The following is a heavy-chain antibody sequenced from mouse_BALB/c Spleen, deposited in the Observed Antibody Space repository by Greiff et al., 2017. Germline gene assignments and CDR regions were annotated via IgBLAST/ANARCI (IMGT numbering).Heavy chain of an antibody. CDR3: ARRGFYYGNFDY. J-gene: IGHJ2*01. CDR1: GYSITSGYY. CDR2: ISYDGSN. Sequence: EVHLVESGPGLVKPSQSLSLTCSVTGYSITSGYYWNWIRQFPGNKLEWMGYISYDGSNNYNPSLKNRISITRDTSKNQFFLKLNSVTTEDTATYYCARRGFYYGNFDYWGQGTTLTVSS. D-gene: IGHD2-1*01. V-gene: IGHV3-6*02.